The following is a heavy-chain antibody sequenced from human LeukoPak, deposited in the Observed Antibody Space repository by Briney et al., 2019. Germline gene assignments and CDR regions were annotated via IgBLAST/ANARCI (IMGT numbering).Heavy chain of an antibody. CDR2: INPNSGDT. V-gene: IGHV1-2*02. CDR1: GYSFTGYY. J-gene: IGHJ6*03. Sequence: ASVKVSCKASGYSFTGYYMHWVRQAPGQGLEWMGWINPNSGDTKYAQKFQGRVTMTRDTSISTAYMELSRLRSDDTAVYYCARDGVGGYSYHYYYYMDVWGKGTTVTVSS. CDR3: ARDGVGGYSYHYYYYMDV. D-gene: IGHD5-18*01.